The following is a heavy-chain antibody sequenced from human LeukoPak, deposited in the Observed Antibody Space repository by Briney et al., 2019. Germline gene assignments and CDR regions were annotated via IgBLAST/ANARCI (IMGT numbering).Heavy chain of an antibody. Sequence: GGSLRLSCAASGFTFSTYWMSWVRQAPGKGLEWVASIKEAGSEKTYVDSVKGRFTISRDNAKNSLYLQMNSLRAEDTAVYYCARPGTSWAFDYWGQGTPVTVSS. D-gene: IGHD6-13*01. CDR1: GFTFSTYW. V-gene: IGHV3-7*03. J-gene: IGHJ4*02. CDR2: IKEAGSEK. CDR3: ARPGTSWAFDY.